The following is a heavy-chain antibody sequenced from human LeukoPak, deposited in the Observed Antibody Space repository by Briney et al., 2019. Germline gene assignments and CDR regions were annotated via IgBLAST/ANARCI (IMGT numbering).Heavy chain of an antibody. CDR1: GYSISSSYY. CDR2: IYHSGST. D-gene: IGHD5-18*01. J-gene: IGHJ4*02. V-gene: IGHV4-38-2*02. CDR3: AVGGYSYGPFDY. Sequence: PSETLSLTCTVSGYSISSSYYWGWIRQPPGKGLEWIGSIYHSGSTYYNPSLKSRVTISVDTSKNQFSLKLSSVIAADTAVYYCAVGGYSYGPFDYWGQGTLVTVSS.